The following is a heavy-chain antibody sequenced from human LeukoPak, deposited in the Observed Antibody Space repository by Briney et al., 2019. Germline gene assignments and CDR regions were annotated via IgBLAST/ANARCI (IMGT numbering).Heavy chain of an antibody. D-gene: IGHD6-19*01. CDR3: AREADSSGCFDY. J-gene: IGHJ4*02. V-gene: IGHV3-30*04. CDR1: GFTFTNYA. CDR2: ISYDGSNK. Sequence: GGSLRLSCAASGFTFTNYAMSWVRQAPGKGLEWVAVISYDGSNKYYADSVKGRFTISRDNSKNTLYLQMNSLRAEDTAVYYCAREADSSGCFDYWGQGTLVTVSS.